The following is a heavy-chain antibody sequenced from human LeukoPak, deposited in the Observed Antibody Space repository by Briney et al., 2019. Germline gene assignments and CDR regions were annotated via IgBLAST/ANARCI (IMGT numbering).Heavy chain of an antibody. CDR3: ARDGGSGTGGGFDI. V-gene: IGHV3-66*01. D-gene: IGHD1-26*01. Sequence: GGSLRLSCAASGFTVSGNYLTWVRQAPGKGLEWVSIIYSGGSTYYADSVKGRFTISRDNSKNTLYLQMNSLRAEDTAVYYCARDGGSGTGGGFDIWGQGTMVTVSS. CDR2: IYSGGST. J-gene: IGHJ3*02. CDR1: GFTVSGNY.